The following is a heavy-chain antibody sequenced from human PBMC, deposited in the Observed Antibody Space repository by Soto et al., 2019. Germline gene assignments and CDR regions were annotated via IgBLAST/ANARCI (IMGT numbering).Heavy chain of an antibody. CDR3: AKQYDSSGYYSLNWFDP. V-gene: IGHV3-23*01. CDR2: ISGSGGST. D-gene: IGHD3-22*01. Sequence: PGGSLRLSCAASGFTFSSYAMSWVRQAPGKGLEWVSAISGSGGSTYYADSVKGRFTISRDNSKNTLYLQMNSLRAEDTAVYYCAKQYDSSGYYSLNWFDPWGQGTLVTVSS. J-gene: IGHJ5*02. CDR1: GFTFSSYA.